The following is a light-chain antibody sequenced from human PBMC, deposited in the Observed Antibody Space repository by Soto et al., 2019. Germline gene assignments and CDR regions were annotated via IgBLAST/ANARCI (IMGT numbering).Light chain of an antibody. Sequence: EIVMTQSPATLSVSPGERATLSCRASQSVSSSYLAWYQQKPGQAPRLLIYGASSRATGIPDRFSGSGSGTDFTLTSSRLEPEDFAVYYCQQYGSSLYTFGQGTRLEIK. CDR1: QSVSSSY. CDR2: GAS. J-gene: IGKJ5*01. CDR3: QQYGSSLYT. V-gene: IGKV3-20*01.